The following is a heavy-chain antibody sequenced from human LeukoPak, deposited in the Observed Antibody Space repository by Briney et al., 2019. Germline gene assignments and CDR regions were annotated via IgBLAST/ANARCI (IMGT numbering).Heavy chain of an antibody. CDR2: IYSGGST. V-gene: IGHV3-53*04. CDR3: ARDYGDSSGYYYGYFDY. CDR1: GFTLSSNY. Sequence: PGGSLRLSCAASGFTLSSNYMSWVRQAPGKGLEGVSVIYSGGSTYYSDSVKGRFTISRHNSKNTLYLQMNSLRAEDTAVYYCARDYGDSSGYYYGYFDYWGQGTLVTVSS. J-gene: IGHJ4*02. D-gene: IGHD3-22*01.